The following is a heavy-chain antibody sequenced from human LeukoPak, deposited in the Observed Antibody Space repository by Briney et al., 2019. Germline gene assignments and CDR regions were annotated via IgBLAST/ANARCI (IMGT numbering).Heavy chain of an antibody. J-gene: IGHJ3*02. D-gene: IGHD5-18*01. Sequence: SETLSLTCTVSGGSISSYYWSWIRQPPGKGLEWIGYIYHSGSTYYDPSLKSRVTISVDRSKNQFSLKLSSVTAADTAVYYCARATSETRYGRQADAFDIWGQGTMVTVSS. CDR3: ARATSETRYGRQADAFDI. CDR2: IYHSGST. V-gene: IGHV4-59*12. CDR1: GGSISSYY.